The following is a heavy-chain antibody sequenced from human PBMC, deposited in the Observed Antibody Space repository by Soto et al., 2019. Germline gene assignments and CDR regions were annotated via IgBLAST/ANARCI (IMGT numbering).Heavy chain of an antibody. J-gene: IGHJ3*02. CDR2: ISYDGSNK. CDR3: AKDLGAGARAFDI. V-gene: IGHV3-30*18. Sequence: QVQLVESGGGVVQPGRSLRLSCAASGFTFSSYGMHWVRQAPGKGLEWVAVISYDGSNKYYADSVKARFTISRNNSKNALYLQMNSLRGEDTAVYYCAKDLGAGARAFDIWGEGTMVTVSS. CDR1: GFTFSSYG. D-gene: IGHD3-16*01.